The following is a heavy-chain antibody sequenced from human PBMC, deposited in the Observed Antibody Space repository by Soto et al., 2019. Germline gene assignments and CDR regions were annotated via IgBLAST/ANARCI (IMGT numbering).Heavy chain of an antibody. D-gene: IGHD7-27*01. V-gene: IGHV4-31*03. J-gene: IGHJ4*03. CDR2: VYHSGST. CDR3: ARDTGLAPTVWGY. CDR1: GDSIRGGGHY. Sequence: QVQLQESGPGLVKPSQTLSLTCSVSGDSIRGGGHYWNWICQVPGKGLEWIGYVYHSGSTHYNPSLRGRLTISIDTSKNQFSLRLISVTAADTALYYCARDTGLAPTVWGYWGHGTQVTVSS.